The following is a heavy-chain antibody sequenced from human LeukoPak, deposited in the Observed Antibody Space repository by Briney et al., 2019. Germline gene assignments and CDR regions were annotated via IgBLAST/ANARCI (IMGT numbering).Heavy chain of an antibody. Sequence: GGSLRLSCAGSGXTFSSYAMSWVRQAPGKGLEWVSVISGSSDTTYYADSVKGRFIISRDNSKNTLYLQMNSLRAEDTAVYYCAKRIGGVNSFDHWGQGTLVTVSS. CDR2: ISGSSDTT. CDR1: GXTFSSYA. J-gene: IGHJ4*02. V-gene: IGHV3-23*01. CDR3: AKRIGGVNSFDH. D-gene: IGHD3-16*01.